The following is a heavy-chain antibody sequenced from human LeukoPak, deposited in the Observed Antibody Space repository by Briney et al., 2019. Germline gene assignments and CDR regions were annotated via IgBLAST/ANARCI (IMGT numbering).Heavy chain of an antibody. D-gene: IGHD5-24*01. V-gene: IGHV4-31*03. J-gene: IGHJ4*02. CDR3: ARAAKDGFNYFDY. CDR2: IYYSGNT. CDR1: GGSISSGGYY. Sequence: PSETLSLTCTVSGGSISSGGYYWSWIRQHPGKGLEWIGYIYYSGNTYYSPSLKSRVTISVDTSKNQFSLKLNSVTAADTAVYFCARAAKDGFNYFDYWGQGTLVTVSS.